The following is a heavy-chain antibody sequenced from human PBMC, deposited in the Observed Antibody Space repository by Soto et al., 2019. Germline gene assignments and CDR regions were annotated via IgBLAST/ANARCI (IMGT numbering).Heavy chain of an antibody. Sequence: GGSLRLSCAASGFTFSSYAMSWVRQAPGKGLEWVSAISGSGGSTYYADSVKGRFTISRDNSKNTLYLQMNSLRAEDTAVYYCAKVADYYDSSGYLHYFDYWGQGTLVTVSS. CDR3: AKVADYYDSSGYLHYFDY. CDR1: GFTFSSYA. D-gene: IGHD3-22*01. CDR2: ISGSGGST. J-gene: IGHJ4*02. V-gene: IGHV3-23*01.